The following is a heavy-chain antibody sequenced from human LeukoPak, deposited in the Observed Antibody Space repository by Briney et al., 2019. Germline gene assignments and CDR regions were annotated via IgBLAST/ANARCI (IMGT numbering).Heavy chain of an antibody. J-gene: IGHJ4*02. CDR3: ARDSGGITGTWFDY. V-gene: IGHV4-61*02. D-gene: IGHD1-20*01. Sequence: SETLSLTCTVSGGSISSSSYYWGWIRQPAGKGLEWIGRIYTSGSTNYNPPLKSRVTMSVDTSKSQFSLKLSSVTAADRAVYYCARDSGGITGTWFDYWGQGTLVTVSS. CDR2: IYTSGST. CDR1: GGSISSSSYY.